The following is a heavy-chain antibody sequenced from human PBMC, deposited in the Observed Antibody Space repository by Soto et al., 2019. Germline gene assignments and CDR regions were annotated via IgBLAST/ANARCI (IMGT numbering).Heavy chain of an antibody. CDR3: ARREVHSSGWNLDY. J-gene: IGHJ4*02. Sequence: QVQLVQTGAEVRKPGASVKLSCKTSGYTFTSQYLHWVRQGPGQGLVWMGKIDPRGGGERYAQKFRDRITITPDASSETVYLELNNLRLEDTAVYYCARREVHSSGWNLDYWCQRTLGTVSS. V-gene: IGHV1-46*03. CDR2: IDPRGGGE. CDR1: GYTFTSQY. D-gene: IGHD6-19*01.